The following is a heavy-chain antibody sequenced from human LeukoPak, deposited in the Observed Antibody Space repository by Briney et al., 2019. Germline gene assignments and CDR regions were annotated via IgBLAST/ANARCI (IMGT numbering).Heavy chain of an antibody. D-gene: IGHD6-19*01. J-gene: IGHJ4*02. CDR1: GGSISSSSYY. Sequence: PSETLSLTCTVSGGSISSSSYYWGWIRQPPGKGLEWVGSIYFSGNTYYNPSLKSRVNISVDTSKNQFSLKLSSVTAADTAVYYCARQRYSSGWYIDCWGQGTLVTVSS. CDR3: ARQRYSSGWYIDC. V-gene: IGHV4-39*01. CDR2: IYFSGNT.